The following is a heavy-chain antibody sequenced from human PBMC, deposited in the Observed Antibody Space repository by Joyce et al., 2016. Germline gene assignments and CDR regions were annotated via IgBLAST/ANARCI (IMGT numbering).Heavy chain of an antibody. V-gene: IGHV3-21*01. J-gene: IGHJ4*02. CDR3: ARSSYTNGIFDY. Sequence: EVQLVESGGGLVKPGGSLRLSCAASGFTFSSYSMRWVRQAPGKGLGWVSSLSSSSSCIKYTDSVKGRFTISRDNAKNSLYLQMNSLRVEDTAVYYCARSSYTNGIFDYWGQGTLVTVSS. D-gene: IGHD2-8*01. CDR2: LSSSSSCI. CDR1: GFTFSSYS.